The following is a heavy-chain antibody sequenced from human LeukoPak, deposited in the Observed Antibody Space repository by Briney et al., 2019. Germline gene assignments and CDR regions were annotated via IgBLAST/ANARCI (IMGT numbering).Heavy chain of an antibody. D-gene: IGHD2-2*02. V-gene: IGHV4-30-2*01. CDR3: AREVGDCSSTSCYSPRWFDP. J-gene: IGHJ5*02. Sequence: SETLSLTCTVSGGSISSGGYYWSWIRQPPGKGLEWIGYIYHSGSTYYNPSLKSRVTISVDRSKNQFSLKLSSVTAADTAVYYCAREVGDCSSTSCYSPRWFDPWGQGTLVTVSS. CDR1: GGSISSGGYY. CDR2: IYHSGST.